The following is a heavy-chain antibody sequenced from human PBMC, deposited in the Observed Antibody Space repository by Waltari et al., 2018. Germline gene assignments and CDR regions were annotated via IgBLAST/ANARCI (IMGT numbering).Heavy chain of an antibody. CDR1: AHSFSTSH. V-gene: IGHV1-18*01. CDR2: VGAYTGVS. CDR3: ARPSLGQYYYHGMDV. J-gene: IGHJ6*02. D-gene: IGHD1-26*01. Sequence: QVHLVRSGAAGKGPGASVKVLGKAAAHSFSTSHIPGLRKATGQGLEWMGWVGAYTGVSHYAQKFQGRVTMTTDMSTTTAHMELVSLRSDDTAVYYCARPSLGQYYYHGMDVWGQGTTVTVSS.